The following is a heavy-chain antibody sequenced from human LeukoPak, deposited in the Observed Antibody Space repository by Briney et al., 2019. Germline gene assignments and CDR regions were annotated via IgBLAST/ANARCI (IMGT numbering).Heavy chain of an antibody. V-gene: IGHV3-11*01. Sequence: PGGSLRLSCAASGFTFSDYYMSWIRQAPGKGLEWVSCISSSASTIDYADSAKGRFTISRDNAKNSLYLQMNSLRAEDTAVYYCASQGRRDGYNPLVYWGQGTLVTVSS. CDR2: ISSSASTI. CDR1: GFTFSDYY. D-gene: IGHD5-24*01. CDR3: ASQGRRDGYNPLVY. J-gene: IGHJ4*02.